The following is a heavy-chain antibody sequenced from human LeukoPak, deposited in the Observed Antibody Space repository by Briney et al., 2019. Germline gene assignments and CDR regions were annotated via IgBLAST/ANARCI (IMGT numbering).Heavy chain of an antibody. CDR1: GYTFISYG. V-gene: IGHV1-18*01. CDR2: ISAYNGNT. CDR3: ARGCSGGSCYSSNWFDP. J-gene: IGHJ5*02. Sequence: GASVKVSCKASGYTFISYGISWVRQAPGQGLEWMGWISAYNGNTNYAQKLQGRVTMTTDTSTSTAYMELRSLRSDDTAVYYCARGCSGGSCYSSNWFDPWGQGTLVTVSS. D-gene: IGHD2-15*01.